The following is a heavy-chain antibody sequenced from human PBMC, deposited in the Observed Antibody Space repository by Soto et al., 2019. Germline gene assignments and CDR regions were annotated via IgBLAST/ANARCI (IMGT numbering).Heavy chain of an antibody. CDR3: ARAYYFGSGTSYTLYY. J-gene: IGHJ4*02. D-gene: IGHD3-10*01. CDR2: ISDDGVSK. Sequence: PGGSLRLSCAASGFTFSNYGMHWVRQAPGKGLGWVAVISDDGVSKYYADSVQGRFTISRDNSESVVLLQMNSLRPDDTALYFCARAYYFGSGTSYTLYYWGQGTQVTV. CDR1: GFTFSNYG. V-gene: IGHV3-30*03.